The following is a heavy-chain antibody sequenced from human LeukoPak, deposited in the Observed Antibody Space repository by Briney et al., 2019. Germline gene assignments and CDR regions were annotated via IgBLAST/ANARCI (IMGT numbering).Heavy chain of an antibody. D-gene: IGHD2-2*01. CDR1: GFTFSSYW. J-gene: IGHJ4*02. CDR3: VRVACSSMTSCATVDY. V-gene: IGHV3-74*01. CDR2: INSDGSST. Sequence: GGSLRLSCAASGFTFSSYWMHWVRQAPGKGLVWVSRINSDGSSTSYADSVKGRFIISRDNAKNTLSLQMNSLRDEDTAVFYCVRVACSSMTSCATVDYWGQGTLVTVSS.